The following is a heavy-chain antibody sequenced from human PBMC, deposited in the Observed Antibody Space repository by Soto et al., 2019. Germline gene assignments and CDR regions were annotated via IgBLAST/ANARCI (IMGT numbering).Heavy chain of an antibody. V-gene: IGHV1-18*01. CDR2: VSGDNGNT. Sequence: QVKLVQSGAEVKKPGTSVKVSCTASGYTFSSHGISWLRQAPGQGLQWIGWVSGDNGNTNYAQSLQGRATMTTDTSTNIGHMEVRSLRSDDTAVYYCARDLGYFRSGTCKREWFDPWGQGTLVIVSS. D-gene: IGHD1-26*01. J-gene: IGHJ5*02. CDR3: ARDLGYFRSGTCKREWFDP. CDR1: GYTFSSHG.